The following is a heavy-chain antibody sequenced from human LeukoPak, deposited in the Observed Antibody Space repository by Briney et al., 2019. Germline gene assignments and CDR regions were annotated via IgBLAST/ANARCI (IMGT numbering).Heavy chain of an antibody. CDR1: GGSFKGYF. D-gene: IGHD2-2*02. V-gene: IGHV4-34*01. Sequence: SETLSLTCAVYGGSFKGYFWNWIRQAPRKGLEWMGEINHAGDSNYNPALKSRVTISVDTAKNQFPLNMSSVTAADAAVYYCARGYCSRTSCYTQHWGQGTLVTVSS. CDR2: INHAGDS. J-gene: IGHJ1*01. CDR3: ARGYCSRTSCYTQH.